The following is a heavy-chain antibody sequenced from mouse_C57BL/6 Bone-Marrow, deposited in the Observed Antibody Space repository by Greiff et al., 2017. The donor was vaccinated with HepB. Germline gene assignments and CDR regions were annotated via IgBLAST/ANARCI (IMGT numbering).Heavy chain of an antibody. V-gene: IGHV5-17*01. CDR2: ISSGSSTI. J-gene: IGHJ4*01. CDR3: ARRKLGNAMDY. Sequence: DVMLVESGGGLVKPGGSLKLSCAASGFTFSDYGMHWVRQAPEKGLEWVAYISSGSSTIYYADTVKGRFTISRDNAKNTLFLQTTSLRSEDTAMYYCARRKLGNAMDYWGQGTSVTVSS. D-gene: IGHD4-1*01. CDR1: GFTFSDYG.